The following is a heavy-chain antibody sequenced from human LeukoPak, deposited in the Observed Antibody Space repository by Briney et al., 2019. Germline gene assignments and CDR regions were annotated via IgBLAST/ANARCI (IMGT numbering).Heavy chain of an antibody. CDR3: ARDFYYGSVEDY. V-gene: IGHV3-23*01. D-gene: IGHD3-10*01. J-gene: IGHJ4*02. Sequence: GGSLRLSCAASGFTFSSYAMSWVRQAPGKGLEWVSAISGSGGSTYYADSVKGRFTISRDNAKNSLYLQMNSLRAEDTAVYYCARDFYYGSVEDYWGQGTLVTVSS. CDR2: ISGSGGST. CDR1: GFTFSSYA.